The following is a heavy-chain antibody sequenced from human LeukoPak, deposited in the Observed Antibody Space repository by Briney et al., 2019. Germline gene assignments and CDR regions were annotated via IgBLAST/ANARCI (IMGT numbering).Heavy chain of an antibody. CDR3: ARSGPWIQPFDY. D-gene: IGHD5-18*01. CDR2: IYYSGST. Sequence: PSETLSPTCTVSGGSISSGGYYWSWIRQHPGKGLEWIGYIYYSGSTYYNPSLKSRVTISVDTSKNQFSLKLSSVTAADTAVYYCARSGPWIQPFDYWGQGTLVTVSS. J-gene: IGHJ4*02. CDR1: GGSISSGGYY. V-gene: IGHV4-31*03.